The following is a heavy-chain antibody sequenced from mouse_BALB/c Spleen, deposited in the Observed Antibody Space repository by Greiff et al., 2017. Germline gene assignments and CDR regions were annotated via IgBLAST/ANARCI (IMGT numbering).Heavy chain of an antibody. CDR1: GFTFSSYY. CDR2: INSNGGST. J-gene: IGHJ4*01. Sequence: DVKLVESGGGLVKLGGSLKLSCAASGFTFSSYYMSWVRQTPEKRLELVAAINSNGGSTYYPDTVKGRFTISRDNAKNTLYLQMSSLKSEDTALYYCARQVRGYAMDYWGQGTSVTVSS. D-gene: IGHD2-14*01. V-gene: IGHV5-6-2*01. CDR3: ARQVRGYAMDY.